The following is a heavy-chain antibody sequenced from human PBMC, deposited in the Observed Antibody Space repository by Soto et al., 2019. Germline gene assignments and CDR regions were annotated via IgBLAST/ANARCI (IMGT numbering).Heavy chain of an antibody. J-gene: IGHJ5*02. V-gene: IGHV4-4*07. CDR3: GRGRRGNLAAAGMIGDWFDP. Sequence: SETLSLTCTVSGGSISSYYWSLIRQPAGKGLEWIGRIYTSGSTNYNPSLKSRVTMSVDTSKNQFSLKLSSVTAADTAVYYCGRGRRGNLAAAGMIGDWFDPWGQGTLVTVSS. CDR1: GGSISSYY. D-gene: IGHD6-13*01. CDR2: IYTSGST.